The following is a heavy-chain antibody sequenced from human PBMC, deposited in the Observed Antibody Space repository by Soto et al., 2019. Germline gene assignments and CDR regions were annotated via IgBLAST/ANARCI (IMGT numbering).Heavy chain of an antibody. J-gene: IGHJ4*02. CDR3: AKDERLGGKGYCSGGSCQGWYFDY. V-gene: IGHV3-23*01. CDR1: GFTFSSYA. Sequence: GGSLRLSCAASGFTFSSYAMSWVRQAPGKGLEWVSAISGSGGSTYYADSVKGRFTISRDNSKNTLYLQMNSLRAEDTAVYYCAKDERLGGKGYCSGGSCQGWYFDYWGQGTLVNVS. D-gene: IGHD2-15*01. CDR2: ISGSGGST.